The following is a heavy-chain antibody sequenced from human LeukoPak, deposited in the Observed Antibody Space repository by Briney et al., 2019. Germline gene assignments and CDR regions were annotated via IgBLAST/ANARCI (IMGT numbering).Heavy chain of an antibody. Sequence: GGSLRLSCAASGFTFSSYAMNWVRQAPGKGLEWVSAISGSGGSTYYADSVKGRFTISRDNSKNTLYLQMNSLRAEDTAVYYCAKDWKYYYDMGFDPWGQGTLVTVSS. CDR3: AKDWKYYYDMGFDP. J-gene: IGHJ5*02. D-gene: IGHD3-22*01. CDR2: ISGSGGST. V-gene: IGHV3-23*01. CDR1: GFTFSSYA.